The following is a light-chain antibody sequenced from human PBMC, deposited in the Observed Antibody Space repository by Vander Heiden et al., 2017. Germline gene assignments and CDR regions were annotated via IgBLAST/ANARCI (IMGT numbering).Light chain of an antibody. CDR1: TLGAKY. CDR3: QAWDSSIV. V-gene: IGLV3-1*01. Sequence: SYELTQPPSVSVSPRHSATLTCSGATLGAKYACWYQQKPGQSPMLVIDQDSKRTSGIPGRFSGSDSGNTATLTSSGTQAMDEADYYCQAWDSSIVFGGGTKLTVL. CDR2: QDS. J-gene: IGLJ2*01.